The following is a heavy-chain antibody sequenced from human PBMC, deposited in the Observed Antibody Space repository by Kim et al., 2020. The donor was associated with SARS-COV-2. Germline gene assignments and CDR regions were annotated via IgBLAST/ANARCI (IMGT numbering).Heavy chain of an antibody. J-gene: IGHJ4*02. CDR3: ARHKVANGRFDY. CDR1: GGSISSSSYY. Sequence: SETLSLTCTVSGGSISSSSYYWGWIRQPPGKGLEWIGSIYYSGSTYYNPSLKSRVTISVDTSKNQFPLKLSSVTAADTAVYYCARHKVANGRFDYWGQGTLVTVSS. CDR2: IYYSGST. V-gene: IGHV4-39*01.